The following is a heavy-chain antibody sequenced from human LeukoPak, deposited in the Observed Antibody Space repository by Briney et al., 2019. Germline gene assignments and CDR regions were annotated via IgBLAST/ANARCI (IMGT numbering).Heavy chain of an antibody. J-gene: IGHJ6*02. D-gene: IGHD2-15*01. V-gene: IGHV3-23*01. CDR1: GFTFSSYA. CDR3: TRGGRSFGGMDV. Sequence: GGSLRLSCAASGFTFSSYAMSWVRQAPGKGLEWVSAISGSGGSTYYADSAKGRFTISRDNSKNTLYLQMNSLRAEDTAVYYCTRGGRSFGGMDVWGQGTTVTVSS. CDR2: ISGSGGST.